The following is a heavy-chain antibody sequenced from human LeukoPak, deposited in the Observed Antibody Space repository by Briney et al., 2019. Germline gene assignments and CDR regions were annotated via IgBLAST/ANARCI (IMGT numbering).Heavy chain of an antibody. Sequence: GGSLRLSCAASGFTLSSYAMSWVRQGPGKGLEWVSAISVSGNTYHADSVKGRFTISRDSSKNTLYLQMNSLRAEDTAVYYCAKDRYSGSFYDYWGQGTLVTVSS. CDR2: ISVSGNT. J-gene: IGHJ4*02. CDR3: AKDRYSGSFYDY. V-gene: IGHV3-23*01. D-gene: IGHD1-26*01. CDR1: GFTLSSYA.